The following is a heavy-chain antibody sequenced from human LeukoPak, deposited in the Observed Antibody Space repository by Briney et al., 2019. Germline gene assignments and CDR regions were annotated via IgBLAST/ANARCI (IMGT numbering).Heavy chain of an antibody. D-gene: IGHD3-10*01. CDR3: AKGGVFYGSGSYYED. J-gene: IGHJ4*02. Sequence: GRSLRLSCAASGFTFSSYDMHWVRQAPGKGLEWVAVISFDGSNKFYADSVKGRFTISRDMSKNTLYLQMNSLRSEDTAVYYCAKGGVFYGSGSYYEDWGQGTLVTVSS. V-gene: IGHV3-30*18. CDR1: GFTFSSYD. CDR2: ISFDGSNK.